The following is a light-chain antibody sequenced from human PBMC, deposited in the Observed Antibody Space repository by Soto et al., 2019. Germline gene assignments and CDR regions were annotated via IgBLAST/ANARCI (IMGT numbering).Light chain of an antibody. CDR1: RGHSDYG. J-gene: IGLJ2*01. CDR2: LNSDGSH. Sequence: QLVLTQSPSASASLGASVKLTCILSRGHSDYGITWHQQLPERGPRYLMKLNSDGSHTKGAGVPDRFSGSSFGAERYLTISSLHSEDEADYYCQTWGAGPVVFGGGTKLTVL. CDR3: QTWGAGPVV. V-gene: IGLV4-69*01.